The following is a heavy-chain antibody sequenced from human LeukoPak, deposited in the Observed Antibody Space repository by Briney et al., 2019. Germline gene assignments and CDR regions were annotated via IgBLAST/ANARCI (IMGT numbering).Heavy chain of an antibody. CDR1: GYTLTELS. J-gene: IGHJ4*02. CDR3: ATVPLRMIVVLMYFDY. CDR2: FDPEDGET. D-gene: IGHD3-22*01. Sequence: ASVKVSCKVSGYTLTELSMHWVRQAPGKGLEWMGGFDPEDGETLYAQKFQGRVTMTEDTSTDTAYMELGSLRSEDTAMYYCATVPLRMIVVLMYFDYWGQGTLVTVST. V-gene: IGHV1-24*01.